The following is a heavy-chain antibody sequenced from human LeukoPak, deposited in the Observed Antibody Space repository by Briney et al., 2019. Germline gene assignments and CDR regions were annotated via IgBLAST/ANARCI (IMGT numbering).Heavy chain of an antibody. J-gene: IGHJ6*03. V-gene: IGHV3-15*01. Sequence: PGGSLRLSCEACGFSFTNAWMNWVRLAPGKGLEWVGRLKSRVDGGAADYAAPVKGRFTISRDDSKDTLYLQMNSLKNEDTGIYYRAYLGPNDYYYYYMDVWGKGTTVTVAS. CDR2: LKSRVDGGAA. CDR1: GFSFTNAW. CDR3: AYLGPNDYYYYYMDV. D-gene: IGHD2-21*01.